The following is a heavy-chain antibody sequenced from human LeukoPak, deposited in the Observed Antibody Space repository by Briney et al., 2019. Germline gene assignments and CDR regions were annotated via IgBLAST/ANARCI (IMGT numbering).Heavy chain of an antibody. Sequence: SETLSLTCTVSGGSISSYYWSWIRQPPGKGLEWIGYIYYSGSTNYNPSLKSRVTISVDTSKNQFSLKLSSVTAADTAVYYCARGEGERYYYYYYMDVWGKGTTVTVSS. CDR3: ARGEGERYYYYYYMDV. J-gene: IGHJ6*03. CDR1: GGSISSYY. CDR2: IYYSGST. V-gene: IGHV4-59*01. D-gene: IGHD2-21*01.